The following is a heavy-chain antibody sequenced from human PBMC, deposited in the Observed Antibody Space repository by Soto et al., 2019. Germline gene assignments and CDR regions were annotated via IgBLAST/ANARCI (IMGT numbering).Heavy chain of an antibody. D-gene: IGHD2-15*01. J-gene: IGHJ4*02. Sequence: EVQLLESGGGLVQPGGSLRLSCAASGFTFSSYAMSWVRQAPGKGLEWVSAISGSGGSTYYADSVKGRFTISRDNSKNTLSLQMNSLRAGETAVYYCAKERRQVVVALADYWGQGTLVTVCS. V-gene: IGHV3-23*01. CDR1: GFTFSSYA. CDR2: ISGSGGST. CDR3: AKERRQVVVALADY.